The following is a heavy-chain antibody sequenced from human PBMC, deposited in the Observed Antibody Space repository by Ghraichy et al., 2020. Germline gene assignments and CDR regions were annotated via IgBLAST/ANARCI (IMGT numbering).Heavy chain of an antibody. Sequence: GGSLRLSCAASGFTFSSSAMNWVRQAPGKGLEWVSTISSGGGGTYYADSVKGRFTISRDNSKNTLSLQMISLRAEDTAVYYCAKGLLVGATYAFDIWGQGTMVTVSS. J-gene: IGHJ3*02. CDR3: AKGLLVGATYAFDI. V-gene: IGHV3-23*01. CDR2: ISSGGGGT. CDR1: GFTFSSSA. D-gene: IGHD1-26*01.